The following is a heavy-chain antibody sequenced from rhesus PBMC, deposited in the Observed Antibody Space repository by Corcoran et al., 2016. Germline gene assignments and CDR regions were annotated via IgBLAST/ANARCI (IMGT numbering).Heavy chain of an antibody. D-gene: IGHD1-1-1*01. CDR1: GGSIRSNS. Sequence: QVQLQESGPGLVKPSETLSRTCAVSGGSIRSNSWSWIRQAPGRGLEWIGYIYSSGSTYYNPSLKSRVTLSVDTSKNQFSLKLTSVTAADTAVYYCALRYEVWGPGVLVTVSS. V-gene: IGHV4S11*01. CDR3: ALRYEV. J-gene: IGHJ5-1*01. CDR2: IYSSGST.